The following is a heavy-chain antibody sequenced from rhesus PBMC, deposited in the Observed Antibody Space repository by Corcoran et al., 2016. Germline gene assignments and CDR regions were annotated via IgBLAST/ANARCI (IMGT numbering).Heavy chain of an antibody. J-gene: IGHJ4*01. Sequence: QVQLQESGPGLVKPSETLSLTCAVSGGSLSNNWWSWIRQSPEKGLEWIGEINANTGSTDYNPALKRRVTISKDASTNQFSLSLSSVTAADTAVYYCARGVGYSTYGPFDYWGQGVLVTVSS. CDR2: INANTGST. D-gene: IGHD4-23*01. V-gene: IGHV4-80*01. CDR3: ARGVGYSTYGPFDY. CDR1: GGSLSNNW.